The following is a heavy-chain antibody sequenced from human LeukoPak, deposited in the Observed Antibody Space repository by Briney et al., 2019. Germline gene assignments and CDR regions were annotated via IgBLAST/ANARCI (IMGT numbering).Heavy chain of an antibody. CDR3: ALLGYCSSTSCYGFDP. D-gene: IGHD2-2*01. J-gene: IGHJ5*02. CDR1: GYTFTGYY. CDR2: INPNSGGT. Sequence: ASVKVSCKASGYTFTGYYMHWVRQAPGQGLEWMGWINPNSGGTNYAQEFQGRVTMTRDTSISTAYMELSRLRSDDTAVYYCALLGYCSSTSCYGFDPWGQGTLVTVSS. V-gene: IGHV1-2*02.